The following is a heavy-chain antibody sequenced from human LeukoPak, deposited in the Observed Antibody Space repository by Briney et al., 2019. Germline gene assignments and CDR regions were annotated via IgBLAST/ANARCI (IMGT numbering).Heavy chain of an antibody. J-gene: IGHJ4*02. D-gene: IGHD5-24*01. Sequence: PSETLSLTCTVSRGSIDNTNYYWAWIRQPPGKGLEWVGTIFYSGTSYSNPSLKSRLTMSVDTSKNQFSLNLRSLTAADTAVYYCARHGDGYIKNDYWGQGTLVTVSS. CDR3: ARHGDGYIKNDY. V-gene: IGHV4-39*01. CDR1: RGSIDNTNYY. CDR2: IFYSGTS.